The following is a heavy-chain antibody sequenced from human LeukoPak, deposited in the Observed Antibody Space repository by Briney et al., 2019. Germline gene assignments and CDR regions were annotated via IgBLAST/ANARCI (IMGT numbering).Heavy chain of an antibody. V-gene: IGHV3-49*04. Sequence: GGSLRLSCTASGFTFGDYAMSWVRQAPGKGLEWEGFIRSKAYGGTTEYAASVKGRFTISRDDSKSIAYLQMNSLKTEDTAVYYCTREEMITFGGVIDPLDYWGQGTLVTVSS. J-gene: IGHJ4*02. D-gene: IGHD3-16*02. CDR1: GFTFGDYA. CDR3: TREEMITFGGVIDPLDY. CDR2: IRSKAYGGTT.